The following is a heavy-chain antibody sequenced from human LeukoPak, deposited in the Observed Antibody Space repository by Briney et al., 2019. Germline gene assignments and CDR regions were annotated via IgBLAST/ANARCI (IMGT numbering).Heavy chain of an antibody. Sequence: SETLSLTCAVYGGSFSGYYWSWIRQPPGKGLEWIGEINHSGSTNYNPSLKSRVTISVDTSKNQFSLKLSSVTAADTAVYYCARDHRYSSGWYGGVYWGQGTLVTVSS. CDR1: GGSFSGYY. V-gene: IGHV4-34*01. J-gene: IGHJ4*02. D-gene: IGHD6-19*01. CDR2: INHSGST. CDR3: ARDHRYSSGWYGGVY.